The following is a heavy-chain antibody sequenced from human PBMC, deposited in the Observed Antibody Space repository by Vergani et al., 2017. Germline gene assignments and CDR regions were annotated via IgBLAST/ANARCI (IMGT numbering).Heavy chain of an antibody. Sequence: QVHLQESGPGLAKPSETLSLMCNVSGYSISTGYQWGWIRQPPGQGLECIGNIYHTGTNYYNPSLKSRITISVNTSKNQFSLKLTSVSAADTARYYCVRRMAVAVAERFDLWGQGTLVTVSS. J-gene: IGHJ5*02. D-gene: IGHD6-19*01. CDR2: IYHTGTN. CDR3: VRRMAVAVAERFDL. CDR1: GYSISTGYQ. V-gene: IGHV4-38-2*02.